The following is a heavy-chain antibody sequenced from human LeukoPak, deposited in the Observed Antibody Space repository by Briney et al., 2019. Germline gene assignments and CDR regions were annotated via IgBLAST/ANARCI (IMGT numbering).Heavy chain of an antibody. V-gene: IGHV3-30*18. J-gene: IGHJ1*01. D-gene: IGHD3-22*01. Sequence: QPGRSLRLSCAASGFTFSSYGMHWVRQAPGKGLEWVAVISYDGSNKYYADSVKGRFTISRDNSKNTLYLQMNSLRAEDTAVYYCAKEPTYYYDSSLYFQHWGQGTLVTVSS. CDR1: GFTFSSYG. CDR3: AKEPTYYYDSSLYFQH. CDR2: ISYDGSNK.